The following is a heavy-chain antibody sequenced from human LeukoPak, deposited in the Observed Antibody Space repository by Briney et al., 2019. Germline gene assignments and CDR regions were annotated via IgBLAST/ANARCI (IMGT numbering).Heavy chain of an antibody. CDR2: VSYSGSS. J-gene: IGHJ6*02. D-gene: IGHD3-10*01. CDR1: GGSLTSSSYY. CDR3: ARHRGPQYYYGMDV. Sequence: SETLSLTCTVSGGSLTSSSYYWAWLRQPPGKGLEWLGSVSYSGSSYYDPSLKSRVTISVDTSENQFSLKLSSVTAADTAVYYCARHRGPQYYYGMDVWGQGTTVTVSS. V-gene: IGHV4-39*01.